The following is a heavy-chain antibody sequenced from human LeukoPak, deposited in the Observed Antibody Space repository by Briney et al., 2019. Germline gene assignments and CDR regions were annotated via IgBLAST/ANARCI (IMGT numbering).Heavy chain of an antibody. Sequence: ASVKVSCKASGYTFTSYGISWVRQAPGQGLEWMGWISAYNGNTNYAQKLQGRVTMTTDTSTSTAYMELRSLRSDDTAVYYCARGLSYGDCVYAFDIWGQGTMVTVSS. J-gene: IGHJ3*02. CDR2: ISAYNGNT. D-gene: IGHD4-17*01. V-gene: IGHV1-18*04. CDR3: ARGLSYGDCVYAFDI. CDR1: GYTFTSYG.